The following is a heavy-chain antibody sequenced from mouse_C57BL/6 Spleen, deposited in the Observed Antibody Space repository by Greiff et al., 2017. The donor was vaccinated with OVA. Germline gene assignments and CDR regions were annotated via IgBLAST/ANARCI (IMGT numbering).Heavy chain of an antibody. CDR3: VRQGRHWVTTVVATDFDV. D-gene: IGHD1-1*01. CDR2: IRSKSNNYAT. J-gene: IGHJ1*03. V-gene: IGHV10-1*01. Sequence: EVQLVESGGGLVQPKGSLKLSCAASGFSFNTYAMNWVRQAPGKGLEWVARIRSKSNNYATYYADSVKDRFTISRDDSESMLYLQMNNLKTEDTAMYYCVRQGRHWVTTVVATDFDVWGTGTTVTVSS. CDR1: GFSFNTYA.